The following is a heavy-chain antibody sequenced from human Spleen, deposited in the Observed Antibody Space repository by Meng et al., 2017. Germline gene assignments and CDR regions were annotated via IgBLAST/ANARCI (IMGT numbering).Heavy chain of an antibody. V-gene: IGHV3-66*01. CDR1: GFTVSHNY. J-gene: IGHJ4*02. CDR2: IYSGGNT. Sequence: GESLKISCAASGFTVSHNYMSWVRQAPGKGLEWVSVIYSGGNTYYADSVKGRFTISRDNAKHSLSLQMNSLRAEDTAVYYCAGGRIIHWGQGTLVTVSS. D-gene: IGHD1-14*01. CDR3: AGGRIIH.